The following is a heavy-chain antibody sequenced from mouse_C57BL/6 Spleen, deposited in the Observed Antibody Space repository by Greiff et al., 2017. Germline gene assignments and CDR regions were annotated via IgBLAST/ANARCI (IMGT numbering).Heavy chain of an antibody. D-gene: IGHD1-1*01. J-gene: IGHJ3*01. CDR3: ARHGSSPGWFAY. Sequence: VQLQQPGAELVKPGASVKLSCKASGYTFTSYWMHWVKQRPGQGLEWIGMIHPNSGSTNYNEKFKSKATLTVDKSSSTAYMQLSSLTSEDSAVYYCARHGSSPGWFAYWGQGTLVTVSA. V-gene: IGHV1-64*01. CDR2: IHPNSGST. CDR1: GYTFTSYW.